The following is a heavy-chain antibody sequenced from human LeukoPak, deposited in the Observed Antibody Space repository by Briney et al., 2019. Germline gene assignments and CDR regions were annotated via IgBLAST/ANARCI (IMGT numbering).Heavy chain of an antibody. Sequence: GESLMISCKGSGYSFTSYWIGWVRQMPGKGLEWMGIIYPGDSDTRYSPSFQGQVTISADKSISTAYLQWSSLKASDTAMYYCARHGYSSGWYEGYFDYWGQGTLVTVSS. V-gene: IGHV5-51*01. CDR2: IYPGDSDT. J-gene: IGHJ4*02. D-gene: IGHD6-19*01. CDR3: ARHGYSSGWYEGYFDY. CDR1: GYSFTSYW.